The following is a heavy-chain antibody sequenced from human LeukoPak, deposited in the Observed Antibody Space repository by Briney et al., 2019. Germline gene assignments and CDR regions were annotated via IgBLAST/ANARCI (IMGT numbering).Heavy chain of an antibody. Sequence: PSETLSLTCAVYGGSFSGYYWSWIRQPPGKGLEWIGEINHSGSTNYNPSLKSRVTISVDTSKNQFSLKLSSVTAADTAVYYCASIARGGDCCGYAFDIWGQGTMVTVSS. D-gene: IGHD2-21*02. CDR3: ASIARGGDCCGYAFDI. CDR1: GGSFSGYY. CDR2: INHSGST. J-gene: IGHJ3*02. V-gene: IGHV4-34*01.